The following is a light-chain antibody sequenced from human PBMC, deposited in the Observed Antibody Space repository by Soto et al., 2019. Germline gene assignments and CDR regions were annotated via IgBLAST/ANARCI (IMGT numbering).Light chain of an antibody. CDR3: QQLNSFPIP. Sequence: IQLTQSPSSLSASVGDRVTITCRASQGISSCLAWYQQKPGKAPKLLIYGASTLQRGVPSRFSGSGSGTDFTLTIGSLQPEDFATYYCQQLNSFPIPFGPGTKVDIK. J-gene: IGKJ3*01. V-gene: IGKV1-9*01. CDR1: QGISSC. CDR2: GAS.